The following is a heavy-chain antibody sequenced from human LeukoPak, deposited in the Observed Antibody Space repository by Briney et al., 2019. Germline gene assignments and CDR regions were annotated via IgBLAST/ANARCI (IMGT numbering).Heavy chain of an antibody. CDR3: ARHECGGSCPYWYFDL. J-gene: IGHJ2*01. CDR1: GGSISSSSYY. V-gene: IGHV4-39*01. D-gene: IGHD2-15*01. Sequence: SETLSLTCTFYGGSISSSSYYWGWIRQPPGKGLERIGSIYYNGSTYYTPSIKSRLTISVDTSKNQFSLKLSSVTAADTAVYYCARHECGGSCPYWYFDLWGRGTLVTISS. CDR2: IYYNGST.